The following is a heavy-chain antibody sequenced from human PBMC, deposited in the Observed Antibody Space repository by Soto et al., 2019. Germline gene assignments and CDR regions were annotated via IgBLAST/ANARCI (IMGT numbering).Heavy chain of an antibody. V-gene: IGHV3-9*01. CDR2: ISWNGASI. D-gene: IGHD3-10*01. J-gene: IGHJ4*02. CDR1: GFTFADYD. CDR3: ANLPLYGSGFDC. Sequence: EVQLVESGGGLVQPGRSLRLSCAASGFTFADYDIHWVRQAPGRGLEWVAGISWNGASIGYADSVKGRFTISRDNAKNSLHLQMNSLRSEDTALYYCANLPLYGSGFDCWGQGTLVTVSS.